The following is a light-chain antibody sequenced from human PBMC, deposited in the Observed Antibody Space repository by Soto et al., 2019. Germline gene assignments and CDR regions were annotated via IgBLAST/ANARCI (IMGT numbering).Light chain of an antibody. J-gene: IGKJ1*01. CDR3: QKYDSAPWT. CDR2: GAS. V-gene: IGKV1-27*01. CDR1: QGISNY. Sequence: EIQMTQSPSSLSASVGDRVTITCRASQGISNYLAWYQQKPGKVPKLLIYGASTLQSGVPSRLSGSGSGRYFTLISNSLQPEDVATYYCQKYDSAPWTFGQGTKVEIK.